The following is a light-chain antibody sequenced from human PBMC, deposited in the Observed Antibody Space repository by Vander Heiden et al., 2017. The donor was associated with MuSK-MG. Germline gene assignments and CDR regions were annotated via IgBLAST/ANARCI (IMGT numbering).Light chain of an antibody. Sequence: DIQMTQPPSSLSASVGDRVTIPCRASQSISSYLNWYQQKPGKAPKLMIYAASSLQSGVPSRFGGSGSGTDFTLTISSLQPEDFATYYCQQSYSTPRTFGQGTKVEIK. CDR2: AAS. CDR1: QSISSY. J-gene: IGKJ1*01. V-gene: IGKV1-39*01. CDR3: QQSYSTPRT.